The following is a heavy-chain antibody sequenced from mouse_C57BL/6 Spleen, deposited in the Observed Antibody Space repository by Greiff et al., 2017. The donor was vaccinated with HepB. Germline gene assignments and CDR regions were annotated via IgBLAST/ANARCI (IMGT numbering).Heavy chain of an antibody. D-gene: IGHD1-1*02. CDR2: IDPSDSYT. CDR1: GYTFTSYW. Sequence: VQLQQPGAELVRPGTSVKLSCKASGYTFTSYWMHWVKQRPGQGLEWIGVIDPSDSYTNYNQKFKGKATLTVDTSSSTAYMQLSSLTSEDSAVYYCARRGGSQDFDYWGQGTTLTVSS. J-gene: IGHJ2*01. CDR3: ARRGGSQDFDY. V-gene: IGHV1-59*01.